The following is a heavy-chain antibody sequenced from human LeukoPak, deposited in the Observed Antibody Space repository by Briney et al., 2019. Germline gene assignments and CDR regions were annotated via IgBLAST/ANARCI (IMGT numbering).Heavy chain of an antibody. CDR2: ISAYNGNT. CDR3: ARDRSGRYFRY. V-gene: IGHV1-18*01. Sequence: ASVKVSCKASGYTFTSYGISWVRQAPGQGLEWMGWISAYNGNTNYAQRLQGRVTMTTDTSTRTAYMELRSLRSDDSAVYYCARDRSGRYFRYWGHGTLVTVSS. J-gene: IGHJ1*01. D-gene: IGHD1-26*01. CDR1: GYTFTSYG.